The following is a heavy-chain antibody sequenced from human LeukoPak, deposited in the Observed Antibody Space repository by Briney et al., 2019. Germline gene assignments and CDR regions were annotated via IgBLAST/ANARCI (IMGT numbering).Heavy chain of an antibody. CDR2: ISYDGSNK. V-gene: IGHV3-30*18. J-gene: IGHJ4*02. CDR1: GFTFSSYG. D-gene: IGHD3-22*01. Sequence: PGRSLRLSCAASGFTFSSYGMHWVRQAPGKGLEWVAVISYDGSNKYYADSVKGRFTISRGNSKNTLYLQMNSLRAEDTAVYYCAKATNDPSGYHIDYWGQGTLVTASS. CDR3: AKATNDPSGYHIDY.